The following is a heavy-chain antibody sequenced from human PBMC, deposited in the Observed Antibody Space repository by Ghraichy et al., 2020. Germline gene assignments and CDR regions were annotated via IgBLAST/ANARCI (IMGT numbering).Heavy chain of an antibody. CDR2: ITGDGTNT. CDR3: AKHFGGSYNFGADF. Sequence: LSLTCAASGLTFSTYAMSWVRQAPGKGLEWVSTITGDGTNTYFADSVKGRFTISRDNSKNTFFLHMNSLRAEDTAIYYCAKHFGGSYNFGADFWGQGILVTVSS. J-gene: IGHJ4*02. V-gene: IGHV3-23*01. D-gene: IGHD3-16*01. CDR1: GLTFSTYA.